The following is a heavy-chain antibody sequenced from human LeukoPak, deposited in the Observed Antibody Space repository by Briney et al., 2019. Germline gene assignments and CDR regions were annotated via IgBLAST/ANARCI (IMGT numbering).Heavy chain of an antibody. Sequence: SETLSLTCTVSGGSISGYYWSWIRQPPGKGLEWIGEINHSGSTNYNPSLKSRVTIPVDTSKNQFSLKLSSVTAADTAVYYCARDGAAAGSNDYWGQGTLVTVSS. D-gene: IGHD6-13*01. V-gene: IGHV4-34*01. J-gene: IGHJ4*02. CDR3: ARDGAAAGSNDY. CDR1: GGSISGYY. CDR2: INHSGST.